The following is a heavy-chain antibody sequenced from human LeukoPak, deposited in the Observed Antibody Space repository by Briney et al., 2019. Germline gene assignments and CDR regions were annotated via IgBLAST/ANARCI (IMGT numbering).Heavy chain of an antibody. CDR2: ISAYNGNT. V-gene: IGHV1-18*01. CDR1: GYTFTSYG. CDR3: ARQYYYDSSGYLFDY. Sequence: ASVKVSCKASGYTFTSYGISWVRQAPGQGLEWMGWISAYNGNTNYAQKLQGRVTMTGDMSTSTVYMELSSLRSEDTAVYYCARQYYYDSSGYLFDYWGQGTLVTVSS. J-gene: IGHJ4*02. D-gene: IGHD3-22*01.